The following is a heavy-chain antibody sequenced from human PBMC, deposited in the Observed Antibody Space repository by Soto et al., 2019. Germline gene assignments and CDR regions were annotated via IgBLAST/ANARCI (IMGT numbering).Heavy chain of an antibody. Sequence: QVQLQESGTGLVKPSETLSLTCTVSGASTSGNYWSWIRQPPGKGLEWIGYIYDSGSTNYSPSLQSRVTMAVDRSKNQFSLALTSVTAADTALYFCARYRRGTGWYYLDYWGQGILVTVSS. J-gene: IGHJ4*02. CDR1: GASTSGNY. D-gene: IGHD6-19*01. CDR2: IYDSGST. CDR3: ARYRRGTGWYYLDY. V-gene: IGHV4-59*01.